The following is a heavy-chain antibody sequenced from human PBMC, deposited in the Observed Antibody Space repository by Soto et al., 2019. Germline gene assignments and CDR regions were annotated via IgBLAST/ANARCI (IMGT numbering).Heavy chain of an antibody. J-gene: IGHJ4*02. Sequence: QVQLVESGGGVVQPGRSLRLSCAASGFTFSSYGMHWVHQAPGKGLEWVAVIWYDGSNKYYADSVKGRFTISRDNSKNTLYLQMNSLRAEDTAVYYCARGVLWFGEFYFDYWGQGTLVTVSS. CDR3: ARGVLWFGEFYFDY. CDR2: IWYDGSNK. CDR1: GFTFSSYG. D-gene: IGHD3-10*01. V-gene: IGHV3-33*01.